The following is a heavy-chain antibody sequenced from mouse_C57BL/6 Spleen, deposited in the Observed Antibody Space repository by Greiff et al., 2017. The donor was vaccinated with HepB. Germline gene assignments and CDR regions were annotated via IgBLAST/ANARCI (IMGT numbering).Heavy chain of an antibody. J-gene: IGHJ4*01. CDR2: IDPETGGT. CDR1: GYTFTDYE. Sequence: QVQLQQSGAELLRPGASVTLSCKASGYTFTDYEMHWVKQTPVHGLEWIGAIDPETGGTAYNQKFKGKAILTADKSSSTAYMELRSLTSEDSAVYCCTRAYYGSSEAMDYWGQGTSVTVSS. D-gene: IGHD1-1*01. V-gene: IGHV1-15*01. CDR3: TRAYYGSSEAMDY.